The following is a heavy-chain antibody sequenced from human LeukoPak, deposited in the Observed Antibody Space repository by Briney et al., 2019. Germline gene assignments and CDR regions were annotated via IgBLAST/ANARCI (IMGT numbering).Heavy chain of an antibody. J-gene: IGHJ4*02. Sequence: GRSLRLSCAASGFTFSSYAMHWVRQAPGKGLEWVAVISYDGSNKYYADSVKGRFTISRDNSKNTLYLQMNSLRAEDTAVYYSARVSGYYLPFDYWGQGTLVTVSS. CDR2: ISYDGSNK. D-gene: IGHD3-3*01. CDR3: ARVSGYYLPFDY. V-gene: IGHV3-30-3*01. CDR1: GFTFSSYA.